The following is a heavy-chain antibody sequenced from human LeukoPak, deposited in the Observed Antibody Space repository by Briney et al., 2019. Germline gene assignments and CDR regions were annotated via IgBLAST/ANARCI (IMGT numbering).Heavy chain of an antibody. Sequence: GGSLRLSCAASGLTFSPYGMNWVRQAPRKGLEWISYISSNSTNIDYADSVKGRFTISRDNAKNSLYLQMSSLRDDDTAVYYCARDRPGSMDVWGQGTTVTVSS. CDR2: ISSNSTNI. CDR3: ARDRPGSMDV. J-gene: IGHJ6*02. CDR1: GLTFSPYG. V-gene: IGHV3-48*02.